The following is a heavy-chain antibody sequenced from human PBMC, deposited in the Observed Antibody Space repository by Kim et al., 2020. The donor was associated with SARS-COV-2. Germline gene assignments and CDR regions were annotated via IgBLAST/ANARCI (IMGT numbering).Heavy chain of an antibody. Sequence: ASVKVSCKASGYTFTSYDINWVRQATGQGLEWMGWMNPNSGNTGYAQKFQGRVTMTRNTSISTAYMELSSLRSEDTAVYYCAREGGMPMVRGVILSVPPDVWGQGTLVTVSS. V-gene: IGHV1-8*02. CDR2: MNPNSGNT. CDR3: AREGGMPMVRGVILSVPPDV. CDR1: GYTFTSYD. J-gene: IGHJ4*02. D-gene: IGHD3-10*01.